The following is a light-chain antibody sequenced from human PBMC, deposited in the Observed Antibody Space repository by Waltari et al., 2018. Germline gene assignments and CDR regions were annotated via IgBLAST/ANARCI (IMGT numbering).Light chain of an antibody. CDR1: SPNIGSNY. CDR3: AAWDDSLSGLV. Sequence: QSVLTQPPSASGTPGQRVTISCSGSSPNIGSNYVYWYQHLPGTAPKLLIYRNNHRPSGVPDRFSGSKSGTSASLAISGLWSEDEADYYCAAWDDSLSGLVFGGGTKLTVL. J-gene: IGLJ2*01. CDR2: RNN. V-gene: IGLV1-47*03.